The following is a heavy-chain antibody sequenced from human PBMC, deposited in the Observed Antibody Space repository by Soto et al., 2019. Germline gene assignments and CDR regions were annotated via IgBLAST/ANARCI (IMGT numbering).Heavy chain of an antibody. CDR2: IYGGGNGP. CDR1: GFTFSDFA. Sequence: EVQVLESGGGLVQPGGALRLSCAATGFTFSDFAMSWFRQAPGKGLEWVSRIYGGGNGPHYADSVKGRVTISRDNSKNTLYLQVNSPRAEDTAVYYCAKMEGMDPWAYSFDYGGQGTLVTVSS. D-gene: IGHD2-2*03. V-gene: IGHV3-23*01. J-gene: IGHJ4*02. CDR3: AKMEGMDPWAYSFDY.